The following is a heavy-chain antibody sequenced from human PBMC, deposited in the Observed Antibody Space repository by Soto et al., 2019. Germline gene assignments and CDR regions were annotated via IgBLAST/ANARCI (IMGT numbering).Heavy chain of an antibody. CDR2: IYHSGST. Sequence: ASETLSLTCAVSGYSISSGYYWGWIRQPPGKGLEWIGSIYHSGSTYYNPSLKSRVTISVDTSKNQFSLKLSSVTAADTAVYYCARLDSSGFMTPGAFDIWGQGTMVTVSS. CDR1: GYSISSGYY. D-gene: IGHD3-22*01. J-gene: IGHJ3*02. V-gene: IGHV4-38-2*01. CDR3: ARLDSSGFMTPGAFDI.